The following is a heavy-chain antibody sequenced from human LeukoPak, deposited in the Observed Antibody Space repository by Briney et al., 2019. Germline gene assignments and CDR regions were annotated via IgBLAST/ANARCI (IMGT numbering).Heavy chain of an antibody. J-gene: IGHJ4*02. D-gene: IGHD2-2*01. CDR2: IYTSGST. V-gene: IGHV4-4*07. Sequence: SSETLSLTCTVSGGSISSYYWSWIRQPAGKGLEWIGRIYTSGSTNYNPSLKSRVTISVDTSKNQFSLKLSSVTAADTAVYYCATSTSRFIPEDYWGQGTLVTVSS. CDR3: ATSTSRFIPEDY. CDR1: GGSISSYY.